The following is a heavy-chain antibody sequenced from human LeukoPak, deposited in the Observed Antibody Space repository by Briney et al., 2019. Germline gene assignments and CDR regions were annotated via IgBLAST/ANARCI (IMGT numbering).Heavy chain of an antibody. Sequence: EASVKVSCKASGGTFSSYAISWVRQAPGQGLEWMGGIIPIFGTANYAQKFQGRVTITTDESTSTAYMELSSLRSEDTAVYYCARGVLRYTNPHPFDYWGQGTLVTVSS. CDR2: IIPIFGTA. CDR1: GGTFSSYA. D-gene: IGHD2-2*02. V-gene: IGHV1-69*05. CDR3: ARGVLRYTNPHPFDY. J-gene: IGHJ4*02.